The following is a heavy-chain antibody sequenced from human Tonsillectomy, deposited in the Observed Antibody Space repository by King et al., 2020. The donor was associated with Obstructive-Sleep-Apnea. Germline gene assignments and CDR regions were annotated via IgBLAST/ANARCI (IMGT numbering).Heavy chain of an antibody. CDR2: IRSKAYGGTT. J-gene: IGHJ4*02. V-gene: IGHV3-49*03. CDR3: TREDNRVLRYFDWLILDY. Sequence: VQLVESGGGLVQPGRSLRLSCTTSGFTFGDYAMSWFRQAPGKGLEWVGFIRSKAYGGTTESAASVKGRFTISRDDSKSIAYLQMNSLKTEDTAVYYCTREDNRVLRYFDWLILDYWGQGTLVTVSS. CDR1: GFTFGDYA. D-gene: IGHD3-9*01.